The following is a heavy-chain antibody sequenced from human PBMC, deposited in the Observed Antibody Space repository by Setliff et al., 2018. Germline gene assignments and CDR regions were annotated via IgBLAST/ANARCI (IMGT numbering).Heavy chain of an antibody. Sequence: PSETLSLTCNVSGGSINSRSYYWGWIRQPPGKGLEWIAMISCGGNTYYNPSLKRRVTISVDTSNDQFSLNLNSVTAADTAVYFCARRADYSRSWSYYFDCWGQGTLVTVSS. J-gene: IGHJ4*02. V-gene: IGHV4-39*01. CDR3: ARRADYSRSWSYYFDC. CDR1: GGSINSRSYY. D-gene: IGHD6-13*01. CDR2: ISCGGNT.